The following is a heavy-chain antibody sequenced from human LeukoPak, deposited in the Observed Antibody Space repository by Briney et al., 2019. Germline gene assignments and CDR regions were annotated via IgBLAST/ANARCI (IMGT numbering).Heavy chain of an antibody. V-gene: IGHV5-51*01. CDR2: IYPGDSDT. D-gene: IGHD2-2*01. CDR1: GYSFTSYW. Sequence: GESLKISCKGSGYSFTSYWIGWVRQMPGKGLEWMGIIYPGDSDTRYSPSFQGQVTISADKSISTAYLQWSSLKASDTAMYYCARHPYIDGVVPAARAGGSDYWGQGTLVTVSS. CDR3: ARHPYIDGVVPAARAGGSDY. J-gene: IGHJ4*02.